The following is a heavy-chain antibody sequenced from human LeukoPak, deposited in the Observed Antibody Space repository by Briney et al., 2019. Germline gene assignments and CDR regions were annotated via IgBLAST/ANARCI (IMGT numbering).Heavy chain of an antibody. V-gene: IGHV3-23*01. J-gene: IGHJ4*02. CDR2: ISGGGGST. CDR3: ATSLLERFPYFDY. D-gene: IGHD3-3*01. CDR1: GFTFSSYA. Sequence: GGSLRLSCAASGFTFSSYAMSWVRQAPGKGLEWVSAISGGGGSTYYADSVKGRFTISRDNSKNTLYLQMNSLRAEDTAVYYCATSLLERFPYFDYWGQGTLVTVSS.